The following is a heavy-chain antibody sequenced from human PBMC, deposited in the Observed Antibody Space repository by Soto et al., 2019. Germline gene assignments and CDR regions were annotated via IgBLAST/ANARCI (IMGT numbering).Heavy chain of an antibody. J-gene: IGHJ4*02. CDR1: GFTFSSYG. Sequence: VQLVESGGGVVQPGRSLRLSCAASGFTFSSYGMHWVRQAPGKGLEWVAVIWYDGSNKYYADSVKGRFTISRDNSKNTLYLQMNSLRAEDTAVYYCARDTRFGELSEFYWGQGTLVTVSS. CDR2: IWYDGSNK. V-gene: IGHV3-33*01. D-gene: IGHD3-10*01. CDR3: ARDTRFGELSEFY.